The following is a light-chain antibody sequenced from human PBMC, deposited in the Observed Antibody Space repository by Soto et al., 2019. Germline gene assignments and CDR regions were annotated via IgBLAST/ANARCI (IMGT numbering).Light chain of an antibody. Sequence: DIQLTQSPSSVSASVGDRVTITCRASQDIGTWLAWYQQKPGKAPKLLIYVASKLQSGFPSRFSGAGSGTDFNLTITSLQPEDFATYHCQQADSFPFTFGPGTKLDFK. CDR1: QDIGTW. CDR3: QQADSFPFT. V-gene: IGKV1-12*01. J-gene: IGKJ3*01. CDR2: VAS.